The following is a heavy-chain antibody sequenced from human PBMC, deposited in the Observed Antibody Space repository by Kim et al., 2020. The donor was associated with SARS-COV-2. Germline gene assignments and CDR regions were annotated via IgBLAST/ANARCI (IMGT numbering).Heavy chain of an antibody. V-gene: IGHV4-39*01. D-gene: IGHD6-13*01. CDR3: ARLTYSSSWYSREYFQH. J-gene: IGHJ1*01. Sequence: KSRVTISVDTSKNQFSLKLSSVTAADTAVYYCARLTYSSSWYSREYFQHWGQGTLVTVSS.